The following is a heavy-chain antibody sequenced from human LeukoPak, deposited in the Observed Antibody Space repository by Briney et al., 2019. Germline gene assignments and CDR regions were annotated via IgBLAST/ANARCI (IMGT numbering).Heavy chain of an antibody. V-gene: IGHV3-33*01. J-gene: IGHJ4*02. Sequence: PGGSLRLSCIGSGFIFGGNAIHWVRQAPGRGLEWVAVIWFDGSKRYYADSVKGRFTISRDNAKNTLYLQMNSLRAEDTAVYYCARAWDWGQGTLVTVSS. CDR2: IWFDGSKR. D-gene: IGHD3-16*01. CDR3: ARAWD. CDR1: GFIFGGNA.